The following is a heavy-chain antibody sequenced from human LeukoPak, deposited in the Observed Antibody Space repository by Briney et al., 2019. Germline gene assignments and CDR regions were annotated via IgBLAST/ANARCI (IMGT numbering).Heavy chain of an antibody. V-gene: IGHV3-53*01. CDR3: ARTLGYCSSTSCLRNWFDP. J-gene: IGHJ5*02. CDR1: GFTVSSNY. CDR2: IYSGGST. D-gene: IGHD2-2*01. Sequence: PGRSLRLSCAASGFTVSSNYMSWVRQAPGKGLEWVSVIYSGGSTYYSDSVKGRFTISRENSKRTLYLQMHSLRAEDTAVYYCARTLGYCSSTSCLRNWFDPWGQGTLVTVSS.